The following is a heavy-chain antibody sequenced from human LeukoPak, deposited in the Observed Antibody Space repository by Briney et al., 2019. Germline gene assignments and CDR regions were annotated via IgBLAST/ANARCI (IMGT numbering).Heavy chain of an antibody. CDR2: VKTKVYGGTT. CDR1: GFTFGDFA. Sequence: PGRSLRLSCTASGFTFGDFAMNWVRQAPGKGLEWVGFVKTKVYGGTTEYAASVKGRFTISRDDSKAIAYPQMNSLKTEDTAVYYCTRDHRDDWNPGYYFDYWGQGTLVTVSS. CDR3: TRDHRDDWNPGYYFDY. V-gene: IGHV3-49*04. J-gene: IGHJ4*02. D-gene: IGHD1-1*01.